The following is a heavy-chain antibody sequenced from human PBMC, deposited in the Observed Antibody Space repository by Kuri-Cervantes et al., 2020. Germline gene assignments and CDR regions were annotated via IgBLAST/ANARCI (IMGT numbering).Heavy chain of an antibody. J-gene: IGHJ4*02. CDR1: GGSISPYY. V-gene: IGHV4-59*13. Sequence: ESLKISCTVSGGSISPYYWTWIRQPPGKGLEWIGYIFYTGSTNYNASLKSRVTISVDTSKDQFYLKLRSVTAADTAVYYCARVGIGLIRGRYYFDSWGQGTLVTVSS. CDR2: IFYTGST. D-gene: IGHD3-10*01. CDR3: ARVGIGLIRGRYYFDS.